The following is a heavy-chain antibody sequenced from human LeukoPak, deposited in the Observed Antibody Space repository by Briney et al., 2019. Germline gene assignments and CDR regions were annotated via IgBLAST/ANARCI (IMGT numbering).Heavy chain of an antibody. J-gene: IGHJ3*02. CDR3: VRNYDSSAYPDAFDI. CDR2: INSDGSST. D-gene: IGHD3-22*01. CDR1: GFTFSNSR. Sequence: GGSLRLSCAASGFTFSNSRMHWVRQAPGKGLVWISRINSDGSSTHYADSVKGRFTISRDNAKNTLYLQMNGLRADDTAVYYCVRNYDSSAYPDAFDIWGQGTMVTVSS. V-gene: IGHV3-74*01.